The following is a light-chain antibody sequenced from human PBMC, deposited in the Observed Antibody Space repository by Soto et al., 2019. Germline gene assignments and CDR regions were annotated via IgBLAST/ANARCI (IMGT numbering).Light chain of an antibody. J-gene: IGKJ1*01. CDR1: QSVLYSSNKKHY. V-gene: IGKV4-1*01. Sequence: DIVMTQSPDSLAVSLGERATINCKSSQSVLYSSNKKHYLAWYQQKSGQSPKVHIYWASTRESGVPDRFSGSGSGTDFTLTISSLQAEDAAVYYCQQSYSTPRTFGQGTKVEIK. CDR2: WAS. CDR3: QQSYSTPRT.